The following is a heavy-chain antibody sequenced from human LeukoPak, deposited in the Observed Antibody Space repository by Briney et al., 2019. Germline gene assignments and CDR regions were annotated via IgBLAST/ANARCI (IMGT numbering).Heavy chain of an antibody. CDR2: ISSSGST. Sequence: SQTLSLTCTVSGDSISSGDYYWSWIRQPAGKGLEWIGRISSSGSTNYNPSLESRVTISVDTSKNQFSLKLSSVTAADTAVYFCARGPYSYDSSGAFEIWSQGTMVTVSS. V-gene: IGHV4-61*02. CDR3: ARGPYSYDSSGAFEI. D-gene: IGHD3-22*01. J-gene: IGHJ3*02. CDR1: GDSISSGDYY.